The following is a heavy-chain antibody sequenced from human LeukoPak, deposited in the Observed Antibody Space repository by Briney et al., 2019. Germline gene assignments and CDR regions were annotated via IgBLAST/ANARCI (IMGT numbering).Heavy chain of an antibody. Sequence: SETLSLTCTVSGGSISSSSYYWVWIRQPPGQGLEWIGSIYYSGSTYYNPSLKSRVTISVDTSKNQFSLKLSSVTAADTAVYYCARTQQYYYDFWSGYKNYFDYWGQGTLVTVSS. CDR2: IYYSGST. J-gene: IGHJ4*02. D-gene: IGHD3-3*01. V-gene: IGHV4-39*01. CDR1: GGSISSSSYY. CDR3: ARTQQYYYDFWSGYKNYFDY.